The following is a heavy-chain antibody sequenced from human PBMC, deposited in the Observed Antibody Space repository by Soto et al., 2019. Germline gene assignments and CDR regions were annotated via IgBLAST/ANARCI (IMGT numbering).Heavy chain of an antibody. CDR1: GYTFTGYY. J-gene: IGHJ4*02. CDR3: ARDAVDRILYSNVATTNVFMDY. CDR2: INPNSGGT. Sequence: ASVKVSCKASGYTFTGYYMHWVRQAPGQGLEWMGWINPNSGGTNYAQKFQGWVTMTRDTSISTAYMELSRLRSDDTAVYYCARDAVDRILYSNVATTNVFMDYWGQGTLVTVSS. D-gene: IGHD2-8*01. V-gene: IGHV1-2*04.